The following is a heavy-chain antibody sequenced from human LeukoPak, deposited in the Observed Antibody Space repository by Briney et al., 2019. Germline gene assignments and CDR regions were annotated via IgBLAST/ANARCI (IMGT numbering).Heavy chain of an antibody. CDR1: GFTFSSYG. J-gene: IGHJ4*02. CDR3: AKVSSSGWSKPIDY. V-gene: IGHV3-30*18. D-gene: IGHD6-19*01. CDR2: ISSDGNNK. Sequence: PGGSLRLSCAASGFTFSSYGMHWVRQPPGKGLEWLAVISSDGNNKYSADSVKGRFTISRDNSKKTLYLQMNSLRAEDTAVYYCAKVSSSGWSKPIDYWGQGILVTVSS.